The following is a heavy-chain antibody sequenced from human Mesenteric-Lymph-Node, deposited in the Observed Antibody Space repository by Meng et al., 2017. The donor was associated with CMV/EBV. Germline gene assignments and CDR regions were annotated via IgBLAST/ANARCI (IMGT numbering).Heavy chain of an antibody. CDR1: GITFSSYT. V-gene: IGHV3-23*01. J-gene: IGHJ4*02. Sequence: GESLKISCAASGITFSSYTMNWVRQAPGKGLEWVSVITASGGSINYADSVKGRFTISKDNSKNTLYLQMNSLRVEDTAIYYCARETTGVVDYWGQGTLVTVSS. CDR2: ITASGGSI. D-gene: IGHD7-27*01. CDR3: ARETTGVVDY.